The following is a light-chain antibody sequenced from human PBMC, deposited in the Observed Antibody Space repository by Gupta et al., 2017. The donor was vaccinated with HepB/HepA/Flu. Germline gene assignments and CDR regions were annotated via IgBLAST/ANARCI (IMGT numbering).Light chain of an antibody. CDR1: SSNIGAGYD. J-gene: IGLJ3*02. V-gene: IGLV1-40*01. CDR3: RSYDSSLSGWV. Sequence: QSVLTPPPSLSGAPGPRVTMSCTGSSSNIGAGYDVHWYQQLPGTAPKLLIYGNSNRPSGVPDRFSGSKSGTSASLAITGLQAEDEADYYCRSYDSSLSGWVFGGGSKLTVL. CDR2: GNS.